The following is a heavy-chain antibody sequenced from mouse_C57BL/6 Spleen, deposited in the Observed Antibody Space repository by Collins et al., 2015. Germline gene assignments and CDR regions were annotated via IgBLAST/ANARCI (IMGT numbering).Heavy chain of an antibody. Sequence: QSHGKSLEWIGDINPNNGGTRYNQKFKGKATLTVDKSSSTAYMELRSLTSEDSAVYYCARGAINYYGSPPFAYWGQGTLVTVSA. CDR3: ARGAINYYGSPPFAY. D-gene: IGHD1-1*01. CDR2: INPNNGGT. J-gene: IGHJ3*01. V-gene: IGHV1-26*01.